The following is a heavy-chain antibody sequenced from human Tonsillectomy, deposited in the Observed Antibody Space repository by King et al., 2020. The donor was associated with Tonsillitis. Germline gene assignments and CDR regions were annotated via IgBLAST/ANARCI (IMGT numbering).Heavy chain of an antibody. CDR1: GGSISNYY. Sequence: VQLQESGPGLVKPSETLSLTCTVSGGSISNYYWSWIRQPPAKGLEWIGYISYSGSTNYNPSLKSRVTISVDTSKNQFSLRLTSVTAADTAMYYCASLRGGYNPFDNWGQGTLVIVSS. V-gene: IGHV4-59*01. CDR2: ISYSGST. J-gene: IGHJ4*02. CDR3: ASLRGGYNPFDN. D-gene: IGHD5-24*01.